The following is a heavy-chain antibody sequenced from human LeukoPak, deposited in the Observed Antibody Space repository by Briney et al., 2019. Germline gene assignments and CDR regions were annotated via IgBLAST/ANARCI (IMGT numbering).Heavy chain of an antibody. J-gene: IGHJ3*02. CDR3: AKDLKGRYSYGPDAFDI. V-gene: IGHV3-30*18. CDR2: ISYDGSNK. D-gene: IGHD5-18*01. CDR1: GFTFSSYG. Sequence: GGSLRLSCAASGFTFSSYGMHWVRQAPGKGLEWVAVISYDGSNKYYADSVKGRFTISRDNSKNTLYLQMNSLRAEDTAVYYCAKDLKGRYSYGPDAFDIWGQGTMVTVSS.